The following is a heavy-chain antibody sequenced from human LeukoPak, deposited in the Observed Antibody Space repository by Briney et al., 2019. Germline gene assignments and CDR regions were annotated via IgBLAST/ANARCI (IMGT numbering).Heavy chain of an antibody. J-gene: IGHJ6*03. V-gene: IGHV4-34*01. Sequence: SETLSLTCAVYGGSFSGYYWSWIRQPPGKGLEWIGSIYHSGSTYYNPSLKSRVTISVDTSKNQFSLKLSSVTAADTAVYYCARDSRGGGFTIFGVVTNYYYYYMDVWGKGTTVTVSS. D-gene: IGHD3-3*01. CDR3: ARDSRGGGFTIFGVVTNYYYYYMDV. CDR1: GGSFSGYY. CDR2: IYHSGST.